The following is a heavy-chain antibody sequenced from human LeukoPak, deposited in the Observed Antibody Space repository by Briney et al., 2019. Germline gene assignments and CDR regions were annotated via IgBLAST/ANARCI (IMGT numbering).Heavy chain of an antibody. CDR3: ARYCSGGSCHYAPFDP. Sequence: PSETLSLTCAVYGGSFSGYYWSWIRQPPGKGLEWIGEINHSGSTNYNPSLKSRVTISVDTSKNQFSLKLSSVTAADTAVYYCARYCSGGSCHYAPFDPWGQGTLVTVSS. CDR1: GGSFSGYY. CDR2: INHSGST. V-gene: IGHV4-34*01. D-gene: IGHD2-15*01. J-gene: IGHJ5*02.